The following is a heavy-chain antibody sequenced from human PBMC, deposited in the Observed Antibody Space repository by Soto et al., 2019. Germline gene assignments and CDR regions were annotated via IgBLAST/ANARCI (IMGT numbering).Heavy chain of an antibody. CDR2: IRSKANSYAT. J-gene: IGHJ4*02. D-gene: IGHD6-6*01. Sequence: SLRLACAACGVTFSGSAMHGVRQAYGKGLEWVGRIRSKANSYATAYAASVKGRFTISRDDSKNTAYLQMNSLKTEDTAVYYCTSREASSSFDYWGQGTLVTVSS. CDR1: GVTFSGSA. CDR3: TSREASSSFDY. V-gene: IGHV3-73*01.